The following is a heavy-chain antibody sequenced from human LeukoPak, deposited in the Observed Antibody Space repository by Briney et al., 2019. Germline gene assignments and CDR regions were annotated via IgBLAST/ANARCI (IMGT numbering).Heavy chain of an antibody. CDR3: AKDLYGSGSSFDY. J-gene: IGHJ4*02. CDR1: GFTFDDYA. CDR2: ISWNSGSI. V-gene: IGHV3-9*01. Sequence: GGSLRLSCAASGFTFDDYAMRWVRHAPGKGLEWVSGISWNSGSIGYADSVKGRFTISRDNAKNSLYLQMNSLRAEDTALYYCAKDLYGSGSSFDYWGQGTLVTVSS. D-gene: IGHD3-10*01.